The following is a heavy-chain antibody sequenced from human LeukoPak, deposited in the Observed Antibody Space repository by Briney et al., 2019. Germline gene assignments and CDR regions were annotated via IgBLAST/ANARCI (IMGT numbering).Heavy chain of an antibody. V-gene: IGHV3-11*06. J-gene: IGHJ4*02. Sequence: GGSLRLSCAASGFIFSDYSMNWIRQAPGRGLEWLSYIGLDSGFTSYADSVKGRFTISSDTARNSLYLHLNSLRAEDTALYFCARDHNWAFDSWGQGTLVTVSS. CDR3: ARDHNWAFDS. CDR2: IGLDSGFT. D-gene: IGHD1-20*01. CDR1: GFIFSDYS.